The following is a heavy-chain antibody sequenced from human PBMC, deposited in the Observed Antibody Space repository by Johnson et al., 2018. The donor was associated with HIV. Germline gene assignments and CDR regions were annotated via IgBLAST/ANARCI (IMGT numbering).Heavy chain of an antibody. CDR3: ARPLDWKDLSDALDI. V-gene: IGHV3-30-3*01. Sequence: QVQLVESGGGVVQPGRSLRLSCAASGFTFRSYWMSWVRQAPGEGLEWVAVISYDGTNKYYADSVKGRFTISRDNSKNTVYLQMNSLRADDTAMYYCARPLDWKDLSDALDIWGQGTMVSVSS. D-gene: IGHD1-1*01. CDR1: GFTFRSYW. J-gene: IGHJ3*02. CDR2: ISYDGTNK.